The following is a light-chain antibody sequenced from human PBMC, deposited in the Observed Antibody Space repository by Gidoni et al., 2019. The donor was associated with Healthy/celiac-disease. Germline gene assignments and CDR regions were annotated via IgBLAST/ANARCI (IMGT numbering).Light chain of an antibody. CDR2: AAS. V-gene: IGKV1-39*01. Sequence: DIQRTQSPASLSASVGDRVTITCRANQSISSYVNWYQQKPGQAPKPLISAASSLQSGFPSRFSGRGSVTVFPLTISSLQPEDFAPYYRQQCYSTPFTFGQGTRLEIK. CDR3: QQCYSTPFT. J-gene: IGKJ5*01. CDR1: QSISSY.